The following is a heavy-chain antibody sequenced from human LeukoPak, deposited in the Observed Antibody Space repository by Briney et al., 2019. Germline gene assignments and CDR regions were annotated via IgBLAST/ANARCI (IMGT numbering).Heavy chain of an antibody. CDR1: GGTFSSYT. V-gene: IGHV1-69*02. J-gene: IGHJ4*02. CDR3: ARGTRGELHSDY. D-gene: IGHD1-7*01. Sequence: SVRVSSKASGGTFSSYTISWVRQAPGQGLEWMGRIIPILGIANYAQKFQGRVTITADKSTSTAYMELSSLRSEDTAVYYCARGTRGELHSDYWGQGTLVTVSS. CDR2: IIPILGIA.